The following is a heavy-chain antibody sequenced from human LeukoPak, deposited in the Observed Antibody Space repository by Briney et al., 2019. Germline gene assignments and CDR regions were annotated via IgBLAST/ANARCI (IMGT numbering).Heavy chain of an antibody. D-gene: IGHD2-2*01. Sequence: SETLSLTCTVSGGSISSYYWSWIRQPPGKGLEWIGYIYYSGSTNYNPSLKSRVTISVDTSKNQFSLKPSSVTAADTAVYYCARDDLVVPAAMCYWGQGTLVTVSS. V-gene: IGHV4-59*01. CDR1: GGSISSYY. CDR3: ARDDLVVPAAMCY. J-gene: IGHJ4*02. CDR2: IYYSGST.